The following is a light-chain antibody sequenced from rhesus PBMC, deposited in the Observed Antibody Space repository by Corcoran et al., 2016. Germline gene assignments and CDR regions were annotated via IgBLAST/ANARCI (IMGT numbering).Light chain of an antibody. V-gene: IGKV1-69*01. Sequence: DIQMTQSPSSLSASVGDRVTITCRASQAISNWLAWYQQTPGKAPKLLNYMASNLETGVTSSFSGSGSGTDFTLTISSLQPEDIATYYCQQHDNFPLTFGGGTKVEIK. J-gene: IGKJ4*01. CDR1: QAISNW. CDR2: MAS. CDR3: QQHDNFPLT.